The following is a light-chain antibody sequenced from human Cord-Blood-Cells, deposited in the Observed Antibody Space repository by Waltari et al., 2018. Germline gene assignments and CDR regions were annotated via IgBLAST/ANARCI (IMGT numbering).Light chain of an antibody. J-gene: IGLJ3*02. V-gene: IGLV2-23*01. CDR3: CSYAGSSTWV. Sequence: QSALTPPASVSGSPGQSITISCTGTSSDVGSYNLVSWYQQHPGKAPKLLFYEGRKRPSGVSNHLSGYKSGNTASLTISGVQAEDEADYYCCSYAGSSTWVFGGGTKLTVL. CDR1: SSDVGSYNL. CDR2: EGR.